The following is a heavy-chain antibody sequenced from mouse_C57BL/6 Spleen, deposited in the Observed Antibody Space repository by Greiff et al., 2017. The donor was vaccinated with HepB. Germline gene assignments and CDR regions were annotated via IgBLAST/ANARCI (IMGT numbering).Heavy chain of an antibody. J-gene: IGHJ2*01. CDR2: IYPSDSET. CDR3: ARSGLRSPDY. V-gene: IGHV1-61*01. D-gene: IGHD1-1*01. CDR1: GYTFTSYW. Sequence: QVQLQQSGAELVRPGSSVKLSCKASGYTFTSYWMDWVKQRPGQGLEWIGNIYPSDSETHYNQKFKDKATLTVEKSSSTAYMQLSSLTSEDSAVYYCARSGLRSPDYWGQGTTLTVSS.